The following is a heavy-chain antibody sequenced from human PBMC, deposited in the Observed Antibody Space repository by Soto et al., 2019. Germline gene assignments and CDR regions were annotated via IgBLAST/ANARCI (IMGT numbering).Heavy chain of an antibody. V-gene: IGHV4-34*01. Sequence: PSETLSLTCTVSGGSISSYYWSWIRQPPGKGLEWIGEINHSGSTNYNPSLKSRVTISVDTSKNQFSLKLSSVTAADTAVYYCARLGTYYYDSSGYYSWGQGTLVTVSS. CDR3: ARLGTYYYDSSGYYS. CDR1: GGSISSYY. J-gene: IGHJ4*02. D-gene: IGHD3-22*01. CDR2: INHSGST.